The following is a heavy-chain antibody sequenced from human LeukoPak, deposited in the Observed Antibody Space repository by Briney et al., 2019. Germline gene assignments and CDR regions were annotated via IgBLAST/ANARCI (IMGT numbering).Heavy chain of an antibody. CDR1: GFTFSSYE. J-gene: IGHJ4*02. CDR3: SEGNCSGGTCLLPHDF. V-gene: IGHV3-48*03. CDR2: ISSSGSTI. D-gene: IGHD2-15*01. Sequence: GGSLRLSCAASGFTFSSYEMNWVRQAPGKGLEWVSYISSSGSTIYYADSVKGRFTISRDNSKNTLYLQMNNLRTDDTAVYYCSEGNCSGGTCLLPHDFWGQGTLVTVSS.